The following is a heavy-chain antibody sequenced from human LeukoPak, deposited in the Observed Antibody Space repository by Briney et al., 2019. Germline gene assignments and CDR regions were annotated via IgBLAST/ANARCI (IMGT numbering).Heavy chain of an antibody. CDR3: ASMYYYGSGSYPGPTWFDP. J-gene: IGHJ5*02. CDR1: GFTFSSYS. D-gene: IGHD3-10*01. CDR2: ISSSSSYI. V-gene: IGHV3-21*01. Sequence: GGSLRLSCAASGFTFSSYSMNWVRQAPGKGLEWVSSISSSSSYIYYADSVKGRFTISRDNAKNSLYLQMNSLRAEDTAVYYCASMYYYGSGSYPGPTWFDPWGQGTLVTVSS.